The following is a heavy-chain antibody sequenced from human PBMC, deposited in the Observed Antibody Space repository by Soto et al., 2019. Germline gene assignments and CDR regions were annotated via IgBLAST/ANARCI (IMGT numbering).Heavy chain of an antibody. CDR1: GYTFTYYY. CDR2: SNPIGGSV. CDR3: ARDQWLADY. Sequence: QVQLVQSGAEVTKPGASVKVSCKASGYTFTYYYVHWVRQAPGQRLEWMGKSNPIGGSVTYAQKFQGIATMTSDTSATTFYMELTSLTSEDTAVYFCARDQWLADYWGQGTVVTVS. J-gene: IGHJ4*02. D-gene: IGHD6-19*01. V-gene: IGHV1-46*01.